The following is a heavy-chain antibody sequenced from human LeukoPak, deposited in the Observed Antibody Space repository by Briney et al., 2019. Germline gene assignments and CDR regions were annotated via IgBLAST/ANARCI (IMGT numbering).Heavy chain of an antibody. CDR2: IYYSGST. CDR3: ARGHSDYSNLNWFDP. V-gene: IGHV4-59*01. D-gene: IGHD4-11*01. J-gene: IGHJ5*02. CDR1: GGSISSYY. Sequence: SETLSLTCTVSGGSISSYYWSWIRQLPGKGLEWIGYIYYSGSTNYNPSLKSRVTISVDTSKNQFSLKLSSVTAADTAVYYCARGHSDYSNLNWFDPWGQGTLVTVSS.